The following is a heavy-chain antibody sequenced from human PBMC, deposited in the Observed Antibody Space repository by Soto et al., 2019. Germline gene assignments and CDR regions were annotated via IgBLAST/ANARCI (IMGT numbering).Heavy chain of an antibody. CDR3: AKVPAGGNYYYYYYMDV. CDR1: GFTFSSYG. D-gene: IGHD2-2*01. Sequence: GGSLRLSCAASGFTFSSYGMHWVRQAPGKGLEWVAVISYDGSNKYYADSVKGRFTISRDNSKNTLYLQMNSLRAEDTAVYYCAKVPAGGNYYYYYYMDVWGKGTTVTVSS. J-gene: IGHJ6*03. V-gene: IGHV3-30*18. CDR2: ISYDGSNK.